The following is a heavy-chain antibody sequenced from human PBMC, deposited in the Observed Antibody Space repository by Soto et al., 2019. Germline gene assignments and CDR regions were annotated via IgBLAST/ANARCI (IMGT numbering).Heavy chain of an antibody. J-gene: IGHJ4*02. CDR2: INPNSGNI. Sequence: ASVQVSCKASGDTFTTYDINWVRQVTGHGLEWMGWINPNSGNIGYAQRFQGRATMTRDTAIRTAYMEVSSLRSDDTAVDYCARGSSSASYCLHDYCGQGPLVTVYS. D-gene: IGHD3-10*01. V-gene: IGHV1-8*01. CDR3: ARGSSSASYCLHDY. CDR1: GDTFTTYD.